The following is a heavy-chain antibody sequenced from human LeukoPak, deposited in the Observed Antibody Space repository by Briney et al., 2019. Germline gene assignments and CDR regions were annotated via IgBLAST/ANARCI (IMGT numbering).Heavy chain of an antibody. CDR2: ISGSGGST. J-gene: IGHJ4*02. V-gene: IGHV3-23*01. Sequence: AGGSLRLSCGASGFTFSNYALSWVRQAPGKGLEWVSSISGSGGSTYYADSVKGRFTISRDNSKNALYLQMNSLRAEDTALYYRAKRSGHAVGGFFDYGGQGTLVTVSS. CDR1: GFTFSNYA. D-gene: IGHD6-19*01. CDR3: AKRSGHAVGGFFDY.